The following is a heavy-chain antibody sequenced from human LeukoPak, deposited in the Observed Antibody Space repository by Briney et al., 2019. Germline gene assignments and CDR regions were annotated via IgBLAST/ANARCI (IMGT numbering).Heavy chain of an antibody. CDR1: GFTFSSYW. CDR3: GGYYYYYYMDV. Sequence: GGSLRLSCAASGFTFSSYWMSWVRQAPGKGLEWVANIKQDGSEKYYVDSVKGRFTISRDNAKNSLYLQMNSLRAEDTAVYYCGGYYYYYYMDVWGKETTVTVSS. J-gene: IGHJ6*03. CDR2: IKQDGSEK. V-gene: IGHV3-7*01.